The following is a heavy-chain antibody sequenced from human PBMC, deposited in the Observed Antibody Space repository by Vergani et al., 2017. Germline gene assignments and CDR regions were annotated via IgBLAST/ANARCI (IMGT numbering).Heavy chain of an antibody. CDR1: GFTFSSYS. Sequence: EVQLVESGGGLVQPGRSLRLSCAASGFTFSSYSMNWVRQAPGKGLEWVSSISSSSSYIYYADSVKGRFTISRDNAKNSLYLQMDSLRAEDTAVYYCAISFYCTSTSCPTKDYWGQGTLVTVSS. CDR3: AISFYCTSTSCPTKDY. J-gene: IGHJ4*02. V-gene: IGHV3-21*01. D-gene: IGHD2-2*01. CDR2: ISSSSSYI.